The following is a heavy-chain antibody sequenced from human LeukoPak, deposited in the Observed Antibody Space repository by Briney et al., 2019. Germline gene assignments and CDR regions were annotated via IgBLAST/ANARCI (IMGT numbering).Heavy chain of an antibody. CDR1: GFTFSSYP. CDR2: ICDSGRST. D-gene: IGHD1-26*01. Sequence: PGVPLRLSCAASGFTFSSYPMTGVPRAPGKGVEWVSDICDSGRSTYCAHSVKGRFTISRDISKSNLYLQMNSLRAEDTALYSCAKGQKWELPLDFWGQGTLVTVSS. J-gene: IGHJ4*02. V-gene: IGHV3-23*01. CDR3: AKGQKWELPLDF.